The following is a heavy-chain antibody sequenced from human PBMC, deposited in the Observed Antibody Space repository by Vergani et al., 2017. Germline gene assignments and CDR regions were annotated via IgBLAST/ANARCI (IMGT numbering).Heavy chain of an antibody. CDR2: INHSGST. Sequence: QVQLQQWGAGLLKPSETLSLTCAVYGGSFSGYYWSWIRQPPGKGLEWIGEINHSGSTNYNPSLKSRVTISVDTSKNQFSLKLSSVTAADTAVYYCARGRRYSSSWPREYYFDYWGQGTLVTVSS. CDR1: GGSFSGYY. CDR3: ARGRRYSSSWPREYYFDY. D-gene: IGHD6-13*01. V-gene: IGHV4-34*01. J-gene: IGHJ4*02.